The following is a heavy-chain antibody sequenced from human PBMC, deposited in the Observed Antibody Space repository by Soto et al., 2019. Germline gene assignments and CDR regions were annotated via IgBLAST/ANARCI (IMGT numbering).Heavy chain of an antibody. CDR1: GGSISGYY. CDR3: ARESYYGSGATVVAY. V-gene: IGHV4-59*01. CDR2: IYYSGTT. Sequence: QVQLQESGPGLVRPSETLSLTCTVSGGSISGYYWSWIRQPPGKGLEWIGYIYYSGTTSYNPFLNSRVTMSVDTSKNQFSLKVNSVTAADTAVYYCARESYYGSGATVVAYWGQGTLVTVSS. J-gene: IGHJ4*02. D-gene: IGHD3-10*01.